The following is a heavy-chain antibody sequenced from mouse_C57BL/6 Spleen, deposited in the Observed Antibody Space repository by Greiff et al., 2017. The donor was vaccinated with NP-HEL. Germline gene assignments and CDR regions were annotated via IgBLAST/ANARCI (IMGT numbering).Heavy chain of an antibody. CDR1: GYAFTNYL. J-gene: IGHJ2*01. CDR3: ARGGYNGHFDY. V-gene: IGHV1-54*01. D-gene: IGHD1-1*01. Sequence: QVQLKQSGAELVRPGTSVKVSCKASGYAFTNYLIEWVKQRPGQGLEWIGVINPGSGGTNYNEKFKGKATLTADKSSSTAYMQLSSLTSEDSAVYFCARGGYNGHFDYWGQGTTLTVSS. CDR2: INPGSGGT.